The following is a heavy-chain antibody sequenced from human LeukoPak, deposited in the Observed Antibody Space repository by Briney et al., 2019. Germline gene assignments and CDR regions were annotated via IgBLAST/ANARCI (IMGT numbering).Heavy chain of an antibody. Sequence: GASVKVSCKASGYIFTSYAISWVRQAPGQGLEWMGWISAYNGNTNYAQKLQGRVTMTTDTSTSTAYMELRSLRSDDTAVYYCARDRRITIFGVPPGPLDAFDIWGQGTMVTVSS. CDR1: GYIFTSYA. V-gene: IGHV1-18*01. CDR3: ARDRRITIFGVPPGPLDAFDI. CDR2: ISAYNGNT. J-gene: IGHJ3*02. D-gene: IGHD3-3*01.